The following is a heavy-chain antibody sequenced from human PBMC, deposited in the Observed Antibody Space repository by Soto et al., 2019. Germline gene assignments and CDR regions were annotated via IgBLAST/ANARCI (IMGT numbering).Heavy chain of an antibody. V-gene: IGHV3-74*03. CDR2: IDNDGSSGGT. J-gene: IGHJ4*02. Sequence: EVQLVESGGALVQPGGSLRLSCVASGFTFNTYWMHWVRQAPGKGRVWVSHIDNDGSSGGTTYADSVKGRFTISRDDAKNTLYLQMDSLRAEDTAVYYCARGGGTYYADYWGRGTLVTVSS. CDR1: GFTFNTYW. D-gene: IGHD1-26*01. CDR3: ARGGGTYYADY.